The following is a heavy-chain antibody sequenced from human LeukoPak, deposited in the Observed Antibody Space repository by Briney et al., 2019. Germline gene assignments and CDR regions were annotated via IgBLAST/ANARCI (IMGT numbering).Heavy chain of an antibody. CDR1: GGSISSYY. CDR2: IYYSGST. V-gene: IGHV4-59*01. J-gene: IGHJ4*02. D-gene: IGHD2-2*01. CDR3: ARVPDCSSTSCYPYFDY. Sequence: SETLSLTCTVSGGSISSYYWSWIRQPPGKGLEWIGYIYYSGSTNYNPSLKSRDTISVDTSKNQFSLKLSSVTAADTAVYYCARVPDCSSTSCYPYFDYWGQGTLVTVSS.